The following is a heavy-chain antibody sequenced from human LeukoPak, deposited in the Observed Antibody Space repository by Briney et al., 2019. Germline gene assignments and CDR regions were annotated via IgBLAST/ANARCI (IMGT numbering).Heavy chain of an antibody. CDR2: INPNIGST. V-gene: IGHV1-2*02. CDR3: ARDGYCSGGSCYFFSPY. Sequence: PVASVEVSCKASGYTFTDYYMHWVRQAPGQGLEWMGWINPNIGSTNYAQKFQGRVTMTRDTSSSTAYMELSRLRSDDTAVYYCARDGYCSGGSCYFFSPYWGQGTLVTVSS. CDR1: GYTFTDYY. D-gene: IGHD2-15*01. J-gene: IGHJ4*02.